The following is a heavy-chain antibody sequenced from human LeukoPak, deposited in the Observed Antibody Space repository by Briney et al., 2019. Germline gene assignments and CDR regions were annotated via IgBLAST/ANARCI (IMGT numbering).Heavy chain of an antibody. Sequence: ASVTASCTASASIFSDYYMHWVRQVPGRGFEWMGWISRRSGATKIAQKFQGRVTLTRDISISTAYMELTNLASDDTAVYYCVSWAGGNSDVASFDFWGQGTLVLVSS. V-gene: IGHV1-2*02. D-gene: IGHD2-21*01. CDR2: ISRRSGAT. CDR3: VSWAGGNSDVASFDF. CDR1: ASIFSDYY. J-gene: IGHJ4*02.